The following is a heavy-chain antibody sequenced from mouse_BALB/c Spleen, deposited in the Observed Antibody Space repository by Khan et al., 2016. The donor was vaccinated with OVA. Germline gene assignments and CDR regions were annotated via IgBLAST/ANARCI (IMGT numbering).Heavy chain of an antibody. CDR3: ARDGSRYDYAMDY. D-gene: IGHD2-3*01. CDR2: ISSSGST. Sequence: EVQLKESGPGLVKPSQSLSLTCTVTGYSITSDYAWNWIRQLPGNKLEWMGYISSSGSTNYNPALKSRISITRDTSKNQFFLQLNSVTTEDTATYYCARDGSRYDYAMDYWGQGTSVTVSA. V-gene: IGHV3-2*02. J-gene: IGHJ4*01. CDR1: GYSITSDYA.